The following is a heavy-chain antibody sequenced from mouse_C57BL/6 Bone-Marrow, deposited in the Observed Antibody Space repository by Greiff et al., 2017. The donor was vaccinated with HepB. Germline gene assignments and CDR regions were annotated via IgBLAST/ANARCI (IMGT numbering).Heavy chain of an antibody. J-gene: IGHJ4*01. CDR1: GFTFSSYA. CDR3: TRETVVATDYAMDY. Sequence: EVQGVESGEGLVKPGGSLKLSCAASGFTFSSYAMSWVRQTPEKRLEWVAYISSGGDYIYYADTVKGRFTISRDNARNTLYLQMSSLKSEDTAMYYCTRETVVATDYAMDYWGQGTSVTVSS. D-gene: IGHD1-1*01. CDR2: ISSGGDYI. V-gene: IGHV5-9-1*02.